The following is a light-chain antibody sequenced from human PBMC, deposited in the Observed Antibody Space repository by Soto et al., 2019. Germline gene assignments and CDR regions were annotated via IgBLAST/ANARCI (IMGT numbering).Light chain of an antibody. CDR1: SSDIGGYDY. CDR2: EVT. J-gene: IGLJ1*01. V-gene: IGLV2-14*01. CDR3: SSHTSGSTRV. Sequence: QSVLTQPASVSGSPGQSITISCTGTSSDIGGYDYVSWYQQHPDKAPKLMIYEVTNRPSGVSNRFSGSKSGNTASLTISGLQAEDEADYYCSSHTSGSTRVFGTGTKVIVL.